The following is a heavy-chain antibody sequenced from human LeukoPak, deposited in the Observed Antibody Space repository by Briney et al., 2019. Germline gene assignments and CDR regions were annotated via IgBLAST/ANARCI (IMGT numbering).Heavy chain of an antibody. D-gene: IGHD6-6*01. CDR3: ARGSTPSLAHGFDY. CDR1: GYTFTSYD. J-gene: IGHJ4*02. CDR2: MNPNSGNT. Sequence: ASVKVSCKASGYTFTSYDINWVRQATGQGLEWMGWMNPNSGNTGYAQKFQGRVTITADESTSTAYMELSSLRSEDTAVYYCARGSTPSLAHGFDYWGQGTLVTVSS. V-gene: IGHV1-8*01.